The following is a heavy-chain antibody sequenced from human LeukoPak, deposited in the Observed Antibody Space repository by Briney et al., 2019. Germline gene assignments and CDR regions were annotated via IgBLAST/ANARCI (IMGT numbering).Heavy chain of an antibody. V-gene: IGHV4-4*07. CDR3: ARLNSASSLGWFDP. D-gene: IGHD1-26*01. CDR1: GGSISRYY. Sequence: PSETLSLTCTVSGGSISRYYWSWIRQPAGKGLEWIGRIYSSGTSNYNLPLKSRVTMSVDTSKNQFSLNLSSVTAADTAVYYCARLNSASSLGWFDPWGQGTLVTVSS. CDR2: IYSSGTS. J-gene: IGHJ5*02.